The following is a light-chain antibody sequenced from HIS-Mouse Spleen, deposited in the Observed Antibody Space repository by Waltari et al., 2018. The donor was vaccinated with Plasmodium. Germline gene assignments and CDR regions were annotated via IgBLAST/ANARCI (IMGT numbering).Light chain of an antibody. CDR3: YSTDSSGNHRV. CDR1: ALPKTT. V-gene: IGLV3-10*01. J-gene: IGLJ3*02. CDR2: EDS. Sequence: SYELTQPPSVPVSPGQTARITCSGEALPKTTAYWYQQKSGQAPVLVIYEDSKRPSGIPEGFSGSSSGTMATLTISGAQVEDEADYYCYSTDSSGNHRVFGGGTKLTVL.